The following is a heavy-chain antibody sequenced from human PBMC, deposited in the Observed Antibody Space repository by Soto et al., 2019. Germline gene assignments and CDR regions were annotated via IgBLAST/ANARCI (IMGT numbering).Heavy chain of an antibody. CDR2: IIPIFGTA. J-gene: IGHJ3*02. V-gene: IGHV1-69*13. CDR1: GGTFSSYA. Sequence: SVKVSCKASGGTFSSYAISWVRQAPGQGLEWMGGIIPIFGTANYAQKFQGRVTITADESTSTAYMKLSSLRSEDTAVYYCARDFLGAITGTKEDAFDIWGQGTIVTVSS. CDR3: ARDFLGAITGTKEDAFDI. D-gene: IGHD1-7*01.